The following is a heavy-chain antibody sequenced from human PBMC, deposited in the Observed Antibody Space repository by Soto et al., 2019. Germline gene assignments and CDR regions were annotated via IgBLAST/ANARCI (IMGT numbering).Heavy chain of an antibody. CDR3: ARRYSSSWLDAFDI. CDR1: GYTFTGYY. CDR2: INPNSGGT. D-gene: IGHD6-13*01. J-gene: IGHJ3*02. Sequence: ASVKVSCKASGYTFTGYYMHWVRQAPGQGLEWMGWINPNSGGTNYAQKFQGRVTMTRDTSISTAYMELSRLRSDDTAVYYCARRYSSSWLDAFDIRGQGTMVTVSS. V-gene: IGHV1-2*02.